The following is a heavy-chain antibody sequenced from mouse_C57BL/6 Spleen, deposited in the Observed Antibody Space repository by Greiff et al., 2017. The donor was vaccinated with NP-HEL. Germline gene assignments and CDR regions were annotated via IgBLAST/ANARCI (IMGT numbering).Heavy chain of an antibody. CDR1: GFNIKDDY. CDR3: TTGGKRDY. Sequence: EVKLVESGAELVRPGASVKLSCTASGFNIKDDYMHWVKQRPEQGLEWIGWIDPENGDTEYASKFQGKATITADTSSNTAYLQLSSLTSEDTAVYYCTTGGKRDYWGQGTTLTVSS. D-gene: IGHD2-1*01. J-gene: IGHJ2*01. V-gene: IGHV14-4*01. CDR2: IDPENGDT.